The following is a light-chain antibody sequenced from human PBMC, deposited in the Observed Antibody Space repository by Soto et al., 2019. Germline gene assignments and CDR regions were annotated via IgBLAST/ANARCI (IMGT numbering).Light chain of an antibody. Sequence: DIQMTQSPFSLSAALGDRVTITCRASQSISDYLNWYQQKPGKGPKLLIFAASSLQVGVPSQFIGSGSGTDFTLTISSLQPEDFATYFCQQSHSAPFTFGPGTTVDIK. J-gene: IGKJ3*01. V-gene: IGKV1-39*01. CDR2: AAS. CDR1: QSISDY. CDR3: QQSHSAPFT.